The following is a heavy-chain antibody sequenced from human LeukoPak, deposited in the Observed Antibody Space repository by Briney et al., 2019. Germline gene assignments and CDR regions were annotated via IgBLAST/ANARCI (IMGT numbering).Heavy chain of an antibody. CDR1: GGSISSHY. V-gene: IGHV4-59*08. CDR2: IYYSGST. D-gene: IGHD3-22*01. CDR3: ARSYDSSGFDY. J-gene: IGHJ4*02. Sequence: PPETLSLTCTVSGGSISSHYWSWIRQPPGKGLEWIGYIYYSGSTNYNPSLQSRVTISVDTSKNQFSLKLSSVTAADTAVYYYARSYDSSGFDYWGQGTLVTVSS.